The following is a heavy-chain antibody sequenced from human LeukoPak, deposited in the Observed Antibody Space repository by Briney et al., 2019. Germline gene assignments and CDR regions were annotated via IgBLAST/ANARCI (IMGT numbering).Heavy chain of an antibody. Sequence: SVKVSCKASGGTFSSYAISWVRQAPGQGLEWMGGIIPIFGTANYAQKFQGRVTITADESTSTAYMELSSLRSEDTAVYYCAGNNYDFWSGSAEDYWGQGTLVTVSS. CDR2: IIPIFGTA. J-gene: IGHJ4*02. V-gene: IGHV1-69*01. D-gene: IGHD3-3*01. CDR1: GGTFSSYA. CDR3: AGNNYDFWSGSAEDY.